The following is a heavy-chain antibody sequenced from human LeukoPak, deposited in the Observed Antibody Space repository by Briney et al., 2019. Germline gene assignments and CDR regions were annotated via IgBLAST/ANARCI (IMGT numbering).Heavy chain of an antibody. D-gene: IGHD5-18*01. V-gene: IGHV5-51*01. CDR3: ASPGPTAYSYGFF. CDR2: IYPGDSDT. J-gene: IGHJ4*02. CDR1: GYSFTSYW. Sequence: PGESLKISCKGSGYSFTSYWIGWVRQMPGKGLEWMGIIYPGDSDTRYSPSLQGQVTISADKSISTAYLQWSSLKASDTTMYYRASPGPTAYSYGFFWGQGTLVTVSS.